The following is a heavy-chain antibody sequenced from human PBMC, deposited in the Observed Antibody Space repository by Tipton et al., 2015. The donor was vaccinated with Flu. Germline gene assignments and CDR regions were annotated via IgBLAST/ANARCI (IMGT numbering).Heavy chain of an antibody. CDR3: ARDSAIVGSTGGFTL. CDR2: ISFDGSDK. V-gene: IGHV3-30*04. Sequence: SLRLSCAASRFTFSTFAMHWVRQAPGKGLEWVAVISFDGSDKYYADSVKGRFTISRDNSKNTLYLQINSLRAEDTAVYYCARDSAIVGSTGGFTLWGRGTLVTVSS. CDR1: RFTFSTFA. D-gene: IGHD1-26*01. J-gene: IGHJ4*02.